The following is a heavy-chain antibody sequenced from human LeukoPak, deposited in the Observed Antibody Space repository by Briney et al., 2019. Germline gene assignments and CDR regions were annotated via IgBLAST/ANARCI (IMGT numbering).Heavy chain of an antibody. CDR3: ARDQGVYSEYSGYDFFDY. Sequence: SVKVSCKASGGTFSSYAISWVRQAPGQGLEWMGGILPIFGTANYAQKFQGRVTITADESTSTAYMELSSLRSEDTAVYYCARDQGVYSEYSGYDFFDYWGQGTLVTVSS. D-gene: IGHD5-12*01. J-gene: IGHJ4*02. V-gene: IGHV1-69*01. CDR2: ILPIFGTA. CDR1: GGTFSSYA.